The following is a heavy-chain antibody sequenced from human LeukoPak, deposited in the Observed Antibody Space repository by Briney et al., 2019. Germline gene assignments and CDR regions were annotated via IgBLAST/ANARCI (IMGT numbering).Heavy chain of an antibody. D-gene: IGHD3-10*01. J-gene: IGHJ4*02. Sequence: PGGSLRLSCGASGFTFSNYGMHWVRQAPGKGLEWVAVISYDGSNKYYADSVKGRFTISRDNSKNTLYLQMNSLRAEDTAVYYCAKGALVLLWFGEYFDYWGQGTLVTVSS. CDR3: AKGALVLLWFGEYFDY. V-gene: IGHV3-30*18. CDR2: ISYDGSNK. CDR1: GFTFSNYG.